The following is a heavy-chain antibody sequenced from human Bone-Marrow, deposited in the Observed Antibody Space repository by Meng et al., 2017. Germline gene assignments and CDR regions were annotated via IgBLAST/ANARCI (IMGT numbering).Heavy chain of an antibody. CDR2: IYPGDSDT. V-gene: IGHV5-51*01. D-gene: IGHD2-2*01. CDR3: ARRYQLLWDAFDI. Sequence: GGSLRLSCKGSGYSFTSYWIGWVRQMPGKGLEWMGIIYPGDSDTGYSPSFQGQVTISADKSISTAYLQWSSLKASDTAMYYCARRYQLLWDAFDIWGQGTMVTVSS. CDR1: GYSFTSYW. J-gene: IGHJ3*02.